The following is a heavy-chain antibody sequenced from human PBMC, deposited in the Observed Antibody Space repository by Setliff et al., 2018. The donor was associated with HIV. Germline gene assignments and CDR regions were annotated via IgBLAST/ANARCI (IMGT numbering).Heavy chain of an antibody. CDR2: IYYSGTT. D-gene: IGHD3-16*01. V-gene: IGHV4-59*08. Sequence: SETLSLTCTVSGVSISSYYWSWIRQPPGKGLEWIGYIYYSGTTNYNPSLKSRVTISVDTSKNQFSLKLSSVTAADTAVYYCARLLGTYFDPWGHGTLVTVSS. J-gene: IGHJ5*02. CDR1: GVSISSYY. CDR3: ARLLGTYFDP.